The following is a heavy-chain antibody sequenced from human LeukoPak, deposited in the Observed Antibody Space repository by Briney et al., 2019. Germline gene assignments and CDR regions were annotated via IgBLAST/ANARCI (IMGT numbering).Heavy chain of an antibody. CDR1: GYTFTGYY. CDR2: INPNSGGT. CDR3: AREPRAGGPYMDV. Sequence: ASVKVSCKASGYTFTGYYMHWVRQAPGQGLEWMGWINPNSGGTNYAQKFQGRVTMTRDTSVSTAYMELSRLRSDDTAVYYCAREPRAGGPYMDVWGKGTTVTVSS. J-gene: IGHJ6*03. V-gene: IGHV1-2*02.